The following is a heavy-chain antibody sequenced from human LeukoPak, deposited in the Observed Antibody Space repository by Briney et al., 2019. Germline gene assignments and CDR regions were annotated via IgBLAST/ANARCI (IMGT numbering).Heavy chain of an antibody. V-gene: IGHV3-48*02. CDR3: ARTLNY. Sequence: PGGSLRLSRAASGFTFSTYSMNWVRQAPGKGLEWVSYISTSSNIIYYADSVKGRFTISRDNAKNSLFLQMNSLRDEDTAVYYGARTLNYWGQGTLVTVSS. CDR2: ISTSSNII. J-gene: IGHJ4*02. CDR1: GFTFSTYS.